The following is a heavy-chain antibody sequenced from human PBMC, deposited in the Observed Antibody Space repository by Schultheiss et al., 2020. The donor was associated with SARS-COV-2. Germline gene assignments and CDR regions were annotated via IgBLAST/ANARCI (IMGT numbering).Heavy chain of an antibody. D-gene: IGHD6-19*01. CDR1: GGSISSYY. CDR2: IYYSGST. V-gene: IGHV4-59*01. CDR3: ARDREGIAVAGNDAFDI. J-gene: IGHJ3*02. Sequence: SETLSLTCTVSGGSISSYYWSWIRQPPGKGLEWIGYIYYSGSTYYNPSLKSRVTMSVDTSKNQFSLKLSSVTAADTAVYYCARDREGIAVAGNDAFDIWGQGTMVTVSS.